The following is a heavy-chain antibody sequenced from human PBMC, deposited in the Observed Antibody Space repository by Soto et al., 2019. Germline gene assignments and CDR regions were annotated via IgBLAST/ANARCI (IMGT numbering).Heavy chain of an antibody. D-gene: IGHD2-2*01. J-gene: IGHJ6*02. CDR1: GFTFSDYY. V-gene: IGHV3-11*06. CDR3: ARYCSTTSCYSGYYYGMDV. CDR2: ISSSSSYT. Sequence: GGSLRLSCAASGFTFSDYYMSWIRQAPGKGLEWVAFISSSSSYTNYADSVRGRFTISRDNAGNSLYLQMNSLRAEDTAVYFCARYCSTTSCYSGYYYGMDVWGQGTTVTVSS.